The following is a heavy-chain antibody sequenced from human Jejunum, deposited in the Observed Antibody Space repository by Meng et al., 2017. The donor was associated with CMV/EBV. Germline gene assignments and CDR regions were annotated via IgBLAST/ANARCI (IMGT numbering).Heavy chain of an antibody. V-gene: IGHV3-7*01. CDR1: GFSSTHYW. D-gene: IGHD5-12*01. J-gene: IGHJ3*02. Sequence: AASGFSSTHYWMNWIRQAPGKGLEWVANIKDVGSEKYYVDSVKGRFTISRDNAKNSLYLEMNSLRVEDTAVYYCARMGYGFEFFDIWGQGTMVTVSS. CDR2: IKDVGSEK. CDR3: ARMGYGFEFFDI.